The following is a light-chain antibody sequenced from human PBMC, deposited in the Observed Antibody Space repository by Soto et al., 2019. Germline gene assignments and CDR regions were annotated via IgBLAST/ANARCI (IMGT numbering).Light chain of an antibody. V-gene: IGLV2-14*01. Sequence: QSALTQPASVSGSPGQSITISCTGTSSDVGGYNYVSWYQQHPGKAPTLMIYDVSNRPSGVSNRFSGSKSVNTASLTISGLQAEDEADYYCSSYTSSSTLLYVFGTGTKLTVL. J-gene: IGLJ1*01. CDR1: SSDVGGYNY. CDR3: SSYTSSSTLLYV. CDR2: DVS.